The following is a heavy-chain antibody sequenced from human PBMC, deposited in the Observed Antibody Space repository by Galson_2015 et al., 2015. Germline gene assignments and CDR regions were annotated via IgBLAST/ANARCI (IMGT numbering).Heavy chain of an antibody. CDR2: IWYDGSEK. J-gene: IGHJ4*02. CDR3: VRDPELGWVYGSGRAFDY. V-gene: IGHV3-33*01. Sequence: SLRLSCAASGFTFSTYGMHWVRQAPGKGLEWVAVIWYDGSEKYYADSVKGRFTISRDNSKNMLYLQMNSLKVEDTAVYYCVRDPELGWVYGSGRAFDYWGQGTLVTVSS. CDR1: GFTFSTYG. D-gene: IGHD3-10*01.